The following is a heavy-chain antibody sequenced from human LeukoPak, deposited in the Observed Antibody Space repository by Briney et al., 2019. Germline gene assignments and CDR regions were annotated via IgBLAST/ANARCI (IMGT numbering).Heavy chain of an antibody. J-gene: IGHJ6*02. Sequence: GASVKVSCKASGYTFTGYYMHWVRQAPGQGLEWMGRINPNSGGTNYAQKFQGRVTMTRDTSISTAYMELSRLRSDDTAVYYCARVAVYYYYGMDVWGQGTTVTVSS. CDR1: GYTFTGYY. CDR2: INPNSGGT. V-gene: IGHV1-2*06. CDR3: ARVAVYYYYGMDV.